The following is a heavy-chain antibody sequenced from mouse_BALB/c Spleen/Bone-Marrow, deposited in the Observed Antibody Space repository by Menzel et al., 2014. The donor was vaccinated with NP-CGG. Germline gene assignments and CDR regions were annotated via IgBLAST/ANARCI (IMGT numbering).Heavy chain of an antibody. CDR1: GFTFTDYF. J-gene: IGHJ2*01. V-gene: IGHV7-3*02. D-gene: IGHD2-4*01. CDR2: IRNKANGYTT. CDR3: ARGYYDDY. Sequence: EVHLVESGGGLVQPGGSLTLSCATSGFTFTDYFMTWVRQPPGKALEWLGFIRNKANGYTTEYSASVKGRFTISRNNSQSILYLQMNTLRAEDSATYYCARGYYDDYWGQGTTLTVSS.